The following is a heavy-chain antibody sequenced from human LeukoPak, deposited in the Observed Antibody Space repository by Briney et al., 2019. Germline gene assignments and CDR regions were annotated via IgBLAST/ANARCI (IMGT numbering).Heavy chain of an antibody. CDR3: ARSYDGRGYFYYGMDV. V-gene: IGHV4-4*07. CDR2: IYTSGST. J-gene: IGHJ6*02. CDR1: GGSISSYY. D-gene: IGHD3-22*01. Sequence: SETLSLTCTVSGGSISSYYWSWIRQPAGKGLEWIGRIYTSGSTNYDPSLKSRVTMSVDTSKNQFSLKLSSVTAADTAVYYCARSYDGRGYFYYGMDVWGQGTTVTVSS.